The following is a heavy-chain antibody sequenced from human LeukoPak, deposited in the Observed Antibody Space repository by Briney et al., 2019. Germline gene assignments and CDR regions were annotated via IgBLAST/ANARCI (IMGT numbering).Heavy chain of an antibody. Sequence: SQTLSLTCTVSGGSISSGDYYWSWIRQPPGKGLEWIGYIYYSGSTYYNPSLKSRVTISVDTSKNQFSLKLSSVTAADTAVYYCARSLVAPAEYYMDVWGKGTTVTVSS. J-gene: IGHJ6*03. CDR1: GGSISSGDYY. V-gene: IGHV4-30-4*08. CDR3: ARSLVAPAEYYMDV. CDR2: IYYSGST. D-gene: IGHD2-2*01.